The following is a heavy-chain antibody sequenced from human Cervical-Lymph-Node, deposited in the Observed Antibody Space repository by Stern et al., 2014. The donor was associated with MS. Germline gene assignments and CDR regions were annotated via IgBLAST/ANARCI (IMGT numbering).Heavy chain of an antibody. V-gene: IGHV1-46*03. CDR2: XNPSGGST. D-gene: IGHD3-22*01. J-gene: IGHJ4*02. CDR3: ARDLGPYYDSSGYYSPFDY. Sequence: VQLVESGAEVKKPGASVKVSCKASGYTFTSYYMHWVRQAPGQGLERMGXXNPSGGSTSYAQKFQGRVTMTRDTSTSTVYMELSSLRSEDTAVYYCARDLGPYYDSSGYYSPFDYWGQGTLVTVSS. CDR1: GYTFTSYY.